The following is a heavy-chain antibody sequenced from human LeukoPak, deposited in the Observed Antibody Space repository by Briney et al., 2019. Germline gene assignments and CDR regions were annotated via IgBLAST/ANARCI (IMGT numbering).Heavy chain of an antibody. CDR2: IYYSGST. CDR1: GGSISSGSYY. V-gene: IGHV4-61*01. Sequence: PSETLSLTCTVSGGSISSGSYYWSWIRQPPGKGLEWIGYIYYSGSTNYNPSLKSRVTISVDTSKNQFSLKLSSVTAADTAVYYCARGPRFGELLWHWFDPWGQGTLVTVSS. D-gene: IGHD3-10*01. CDR3: ARGPRFGELLWHWFDP. J-gene: IGHJ5*02.